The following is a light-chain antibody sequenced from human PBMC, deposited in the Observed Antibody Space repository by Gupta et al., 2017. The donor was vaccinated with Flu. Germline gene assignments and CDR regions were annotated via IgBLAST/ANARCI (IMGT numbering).Light chain of an antibody. CDR2: WAS. CDR1: RTILDRSNNKNY. Sequence: IVMTQSPDSLAVSLGERATINCRSSRTILDRSNNKNYLSWYQQKPGQPPKLLVYWASTRESGVPDRVSGSGSGTDFTLTISSLQADDLAVYYCQQYYNTPITFGQGTNLE. CDR3: QQYYNTPIT. J-gene: IGKJ2*01. V-gene: IGKV4-1*01.